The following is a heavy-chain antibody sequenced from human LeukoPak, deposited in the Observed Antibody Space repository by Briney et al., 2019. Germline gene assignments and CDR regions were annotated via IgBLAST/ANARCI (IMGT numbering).Heavy chain of an antibody. CDR2: IYYSGST. D-gene: IGHD1-26*01. J-gene: IGHJ5*02. CDR3: ARQTWRAVWWFDP. CDR1: GGSISSSSYY. Sequence: SETLSLTCTVSGGSISSSSYYWGCIRQPPGKGLEWIGSIYYSGSTYYNPSLKSRVTISVDTSKNQFSLKLSSVTAADTAVYYCARQTWRAVWWFDPWGQGTLVTVSS. V-gene: IGHV4-39*01.